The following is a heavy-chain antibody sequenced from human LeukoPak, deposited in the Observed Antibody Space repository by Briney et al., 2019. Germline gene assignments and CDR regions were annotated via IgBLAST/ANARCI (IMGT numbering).Heavy chain of an antibody. Sequence: ASVKVSCKASGYTFTSYAISFVRQAPGQGLEWMGWISAYNGNTNYAQKLQGRVTMTTDTSTSTAYMELRSLRSDDTAVYYCARYLVITFGGFIAYFDYWGQGTLVTVSS. V-gene: IGHV1-18*01. D-gene: IGHD3-16*02. CDR1: GYTFTSYA. CDR2: ISAYNGNT. CDR3: ARYLVITFGGFIAYFDY. J-gene: IGHJ4*02.